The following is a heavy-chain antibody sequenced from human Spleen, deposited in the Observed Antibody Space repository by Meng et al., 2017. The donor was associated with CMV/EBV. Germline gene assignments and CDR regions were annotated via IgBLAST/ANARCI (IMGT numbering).Heavy chain of an antibody. D-gene: IGHD6-25*01. V-gene: IGHV3-21*06. CDR2: ISSLAKSL. CDR3: SSKRETQDY. Sequence: GGSLRLSCAASGFTVSSNYMSWVRQAPGKGLEWVSSISSLAKSLYYADSVKGRFTISRDNAKNLLYLQMNSLRLEDTAVYYCSSKRETQDYWGQGAPVTSPQ. CDR1: GFTVSSNY. J-gene: IGHJ4*02.